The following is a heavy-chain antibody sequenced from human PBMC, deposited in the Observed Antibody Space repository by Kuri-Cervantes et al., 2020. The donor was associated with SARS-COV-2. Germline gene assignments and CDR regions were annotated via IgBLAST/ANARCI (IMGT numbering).Heavy chain of an antibody. Sequence: SETLSLTCTVSGGSIRSDGYYWSWIRQRPGKGLEWIGYIYSGGTTYYSPSLKSLLTISMDTSKNHFSLKLGAVTAADTAMYYCARYYYDSRGYVFFDYWGRGNPVTVSS. CDR3: ARYYYDSRGYVFFDY. CDR2: IYSGGTT. CDR1: GGSIRSDGYY. V-gene: IGHV4-31*01. D-gene: IGHD3-22*01. J-gene: IGHJ4*02.